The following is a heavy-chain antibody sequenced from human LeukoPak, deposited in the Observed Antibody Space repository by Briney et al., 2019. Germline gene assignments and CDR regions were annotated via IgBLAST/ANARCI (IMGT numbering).Heavy chain of an antibody. CDR3: AREVDSYFDY. CDR2: INPKSGGT. Sequence: ASVKVSCKSSGYTFTGYYLHWVRQAPGQGLEWMGWINPKSGGTNSVQKFQGRVTMTRDTSISTAYMELSRRRSDDTAVYYCAREVDSYFDYWGQGTLVTVSS. J-gene: IGHJ4*02. CDR1: GYTFTGYY. D-gene: IGHD3/OR15-3a*01. V-gene: IGHV1-2*02.